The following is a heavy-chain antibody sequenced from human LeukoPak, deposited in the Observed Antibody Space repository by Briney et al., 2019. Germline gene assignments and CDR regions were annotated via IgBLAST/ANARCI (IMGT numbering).Heavy chain of an antibody. CDR3: ARDLGPYSSWPRGEYFYY. CDR1: GYTFTRYY. D-gene: IGHD3-16*01. V-gene: IGHV1-46*01. J-gene: IGHJ4*02. Sequence: GASVKVSCKASGYTFTRYYMHWVRQAPGQGLEWMGIINPSGGSTSYAQKFQGRVTMTRDMSTSTVYMELSSLRSEDTAVYYCARDLGPYSSWPRGEYFYYWGQGTLVTVSS. CDR2: INPSGGST.